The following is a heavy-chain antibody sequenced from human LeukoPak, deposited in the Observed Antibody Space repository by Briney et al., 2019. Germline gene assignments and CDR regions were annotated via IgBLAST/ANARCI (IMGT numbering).Heavy chain of an antibody. V-gene: IGHV3-30*18. CDR1: GFTFSSYG. J-gene: IGHJ4*02. CDR2: ISYDGSNK. D-gene: IGHD5-24*01. Sequence: GGSLRLSCAASGFTFSSYGMHWVRQAPGKGLEWVAVISYDGSNKYYADSVKGRFTISRENSKNTLYLQMSSLRAEDTAVYYCAKDYRDGYTSYYFDYWGQGTLVTVSS. CDR3: AKDYRDGYTSYYFDY.